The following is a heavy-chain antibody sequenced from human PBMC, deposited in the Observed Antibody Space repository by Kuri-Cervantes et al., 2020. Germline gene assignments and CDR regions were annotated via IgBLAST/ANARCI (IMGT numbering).Heavy chain of an antibody. J-gene: IGHJ4*02. CDR2: ISYDGSNK. V-gene: IGHV3-30-3*01. CDR1: GFTFSSYA. CDR3: ARDYATTVTTAAHFDY. Sequence: GESLKISCAASGFTFSSYAMHWVRQAPGKGLEWVAVISYDGSNKYYADSVKGRCTISRDNAKNSLYLQMNSLSADDTAVYYCARDYATTVTTAAHFDYWGQGTLVTVSS. D-gene: IGHD4-17*01.